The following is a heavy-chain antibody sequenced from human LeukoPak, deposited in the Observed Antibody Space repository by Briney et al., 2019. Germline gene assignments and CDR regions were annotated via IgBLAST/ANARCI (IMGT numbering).Heavy chain of an antibody. D-gene: IGHD2-15*01. J-gene: IGHJ4*02. CDR3: ARGDFSGGYCYDY. CDR2: IYYSGST. Sequence: PSETLSLTCTVSRGSISLYHWSWIRQPPGKGLEWIGHIYYSGSTNYNPSLKSRVTISIDTSKNQFSLKLNSVTAADTAVYYCARGDFSGGYCYDYWGQGTLVTVSS. CDR1: RGSISLYH. V-gene: IGHV4-59*01.